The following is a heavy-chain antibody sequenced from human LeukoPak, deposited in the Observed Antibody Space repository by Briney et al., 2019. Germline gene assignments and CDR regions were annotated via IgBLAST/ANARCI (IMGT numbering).Heavy chain of an antibody. J-gene: IGHJ4*02. Sequence: GGSLRLSCAASGFTFSSYWMHWVCQAPGKGLVWVSRINSDGSSTSYADSVKGRFTISRDNAKNTLYLQMNSLRAEDTAVYYCARLIRWFGELSFDYWGQGTLVTVSS. CDR2: INSDGSST. V-gene: IGHV3-74*01. CDR1: GFTFSSYW. CDR3: ARLIRWFGELSFDY. D-gene: IGHD3-10*01.